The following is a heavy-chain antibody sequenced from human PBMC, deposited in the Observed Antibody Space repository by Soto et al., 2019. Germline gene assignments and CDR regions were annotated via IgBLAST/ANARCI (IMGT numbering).Heavy chain of an antibody. CDR2: IIPIFGTA. CDR1: GYTFTNFG. D-gene: IGHD3-10*01. Sequence: ASVKVSCKASGYTFTNFGISWVRQAPGQGLEWMGGIIPIFGTANYAQKFQGRVTITADESTSTAYMELSSLRSEDTAVYYCASITMVRGALWYYGMDVSGQGTTVTLPS. J-gene: IGHJ6*02. V-gene: IGHV1-69*13. CDR3: ASITMVRGALWYYGMDV.